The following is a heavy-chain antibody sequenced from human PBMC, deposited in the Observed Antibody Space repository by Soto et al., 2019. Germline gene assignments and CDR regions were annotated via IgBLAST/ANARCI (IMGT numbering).Heavy chain of an antibody. CDR2: INAGNGNK. V-gene: IGHV1-3*01. D-gene: IGHD2-21*01. CDR3: ARDRAYCGGDCYMAPDAFDI. Sequence: AVTVSCKASGYTLTSYYMHWVRQAPSQRREWIGGINAGNGNKKYSQKFQGRVTIIRDTSASTAYMELSSLRSEDTAVYYCARDRAYCGGDCYMAPDAFDIWGQGTLVTVSS. J-gene: IGHJ3*02. CDR1: GYTLTSYY.